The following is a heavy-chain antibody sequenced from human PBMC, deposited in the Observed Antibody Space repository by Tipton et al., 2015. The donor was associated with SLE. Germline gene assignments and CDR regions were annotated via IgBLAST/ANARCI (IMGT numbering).Heavy chain of an antibody. CDR2: ISYDVNKK. J-gene: IGHJ6*03. CDR3: ASGGVATVTNRGGYYYMDV. V-gene: IGHV3-30*03. D-gene: IGHD4-17*01. Sequence: SLRLSCAASGFTFSSYSMNWVRQAPGKGLEWVAVISYDVNKKFHADSVKGRFTISRDNSQNTLYLQMNSLRTEDTAVYYCASGGVATVTNRGGYYYMDVWGKGTTVTVSS. CDR1: GFTFSSYS.